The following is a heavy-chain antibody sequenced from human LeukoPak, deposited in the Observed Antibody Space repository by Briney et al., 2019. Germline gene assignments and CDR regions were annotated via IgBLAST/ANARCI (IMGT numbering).Heavy chain of an antibody. CDR3: AKDDDSSGSDAFDI. D-gene: IGHD3-22*01. CDR1: GLTFSTYG. Sequence: PGGSLRLSCAVSGLTFSTYGMSWVRQAPGKGLEWVSAISGSGGSTYYADSVKGRFTISRDNSKNTLYLQMNSLRAEDTAVYYCAKDDDSSGSDAFDIWGQGTMVTVSS. V-gene: IGHV3-23*01. CDR2: ISGSGGST. J-gene: IGHJ3*02.